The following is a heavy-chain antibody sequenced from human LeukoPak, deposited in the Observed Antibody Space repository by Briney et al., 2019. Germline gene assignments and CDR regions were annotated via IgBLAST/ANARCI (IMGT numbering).Heavy chain of an antibody. CDR3: ARENTASAFDI. V-gene: IGHV3-48*03. D-gene: IGHD5-18*01. J-gene: IGHJ3*02. CDR1: GFTFSSYE. Sequence: PGGSLRLSCAASGFTFSSYEMNWVRQAPGKGLEWVSYISSSGSTIYYADSVKGRFTISRDNAKNSLYLQMNSLRAEDTAVYYCARENTASAFDIWGQGTMVTVSS. CDR2: ISSSGSTI.